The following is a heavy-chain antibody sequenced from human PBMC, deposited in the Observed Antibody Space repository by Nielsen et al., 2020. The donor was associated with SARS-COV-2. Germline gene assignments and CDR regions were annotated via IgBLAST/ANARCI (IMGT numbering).Heavy chain of an antibody. D-gene: IGHD2-15*01. V-gene: IGHV3-30*18. J-gene: IGHJ4*02. Sequence: GESLKISCAASGFSFSTSGMHWVRQAPGKGLEWVAVTSYDGSNEFYADSVKGRFTISRDNSKKTVYLQMNSLRAEDTAAYYCGKGRHGSSYSSVDYWGQGTLITVSS. CDR2: TSYDGSNE. CDR3: GKGRHGSSYSSVDY. CDR1: GFSFSTSG.